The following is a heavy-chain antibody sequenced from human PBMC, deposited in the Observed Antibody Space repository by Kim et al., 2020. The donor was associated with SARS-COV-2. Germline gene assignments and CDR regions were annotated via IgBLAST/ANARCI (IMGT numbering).Heavy chain of an antibody. D-gene: IGHD3-3*01. CDR1: GGSFSGYY. CDR2: INHSGST. J-gene: IGHJ4*02. V-gene: IGHV4-34*01. Sequence: SETLSLTCAVYGGSFSGYYWSWIRQPPGKGLEWIGEINHSGSTNYNPSLKSRVTISVDTSKNQFSLKLSSVTAADTAVYYCARVATFGVVSRGPHYFDYWGQGTLVTVSS. CDR3: ARVATFGVVSRGPHYFDY.